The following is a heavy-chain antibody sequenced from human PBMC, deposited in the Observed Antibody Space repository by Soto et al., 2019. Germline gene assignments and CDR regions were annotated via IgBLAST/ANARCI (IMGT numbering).Heavy chain of an antibody. CDR3: AKILSTVTTYYYGMDA. J-gene: IGHJ6*02. CDR1: GFTFSSYA. Sequence: PGGSLRLSCAASGFTFSSYAMSWVRRAPGKRLEAVSSISGSGDKTYYKDSVKGRFTISRDNSKNTVDLQMNSLRPEDTAVYYCAKILSTVTTYYYGMDAWGQGTTVTVSS. V-gene: IGHV3-23*01. CDR2: ISGSGDKT. D-gene: IGHD4-17*01.